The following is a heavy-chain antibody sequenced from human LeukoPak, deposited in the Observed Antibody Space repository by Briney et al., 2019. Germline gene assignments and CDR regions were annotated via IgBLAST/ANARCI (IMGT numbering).Heavy chain of an antibody. CDR3: ASSVAGKGDWFDP. J-gene: IGHJ5*02. V-gene: IGHV1-69*05. D-gene: IGHD6-19*01. Sequence: SVKVSCKASGGTFSSYAISWVRQAPGQGLEWMGRIIPIFGTANYAQLFQGRVTITTDESTSTASMELSSLRSEDTAVYYCASSVAGKGDWFDPWGQGTLVTVSS. CDR1: GGTFSSYA. CDR2: IIPIFGTA.